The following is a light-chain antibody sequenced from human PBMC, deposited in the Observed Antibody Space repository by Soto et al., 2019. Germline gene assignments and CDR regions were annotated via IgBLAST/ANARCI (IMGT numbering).Light chain of an antibody. CDR3: QQYYSYLWT. J-gene: IGKJ1*01. CDR2: AAS. V-gene: IGKV1-8*01. CDR1: QGISSY. Sequence: AIRMTQSPSSLSASTGDRVTITCRASQGISSYLAWYQQKPGKAPKLLIYAASTLQSGVPSRFSGSGSGTDFTITISVLEYEDFATYYYQQYYSYLWTFGQGTKVEIK.